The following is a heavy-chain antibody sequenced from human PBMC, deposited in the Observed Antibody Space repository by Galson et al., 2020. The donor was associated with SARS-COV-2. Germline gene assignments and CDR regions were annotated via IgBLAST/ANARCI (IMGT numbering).Heavy chain of an antibody. V-gene: IGHV4-59*01. Sequence: SETLSLTCTVSGGSISSYYWSWIRQPPGKGLEWIGYIYYSGSTNYNPSLKSRVTISVDTSKNQFSLKLSSVTAADTAVYYCAREINSSGWYGYNWFDPWGQGTLVTVSS. J-gene: IGHJ5*02. CDR2: IYYSGST. D-gene: IGHD6-19*01. CDR1: GGSISSYY. CDR3: AREINSSGWYGYNWFDP.